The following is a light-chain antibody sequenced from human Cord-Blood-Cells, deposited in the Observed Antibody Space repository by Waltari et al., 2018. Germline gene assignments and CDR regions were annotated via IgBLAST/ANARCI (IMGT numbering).Light chain of an antibody. J-gene: IGLJ3*02. CDR2: EVS. Sequence: QSALTQPPSASGSPGQSVTISCTGTSSDVGGYNYVSWYQQHPGQAPKLMIYEVSKRPSGVPDRFSGSKSDNTASLTVSGLQAEDEADYYCSSYAGSNNLGVFGGGTKLTVL. CDR1: SSDVGGYNY. CDR3: SSYAGSNNLGV. V-gene: IGLV2-8*01.